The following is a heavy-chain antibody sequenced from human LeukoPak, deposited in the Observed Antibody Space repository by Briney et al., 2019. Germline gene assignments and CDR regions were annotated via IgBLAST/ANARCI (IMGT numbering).Heavy chain of an antibody. D-gene: IGHD6-6*01. CDR2: INSDGSST. V-gene: IGHV3-74*01. CDR1: GFTFSSYW. J-gene: IGHJ5*02. Sequence: QPGGSLRLSCAASGFTFSSYWMHWVRQAPGKGLVWVSRINSDGSSTSYADSVKGRLTISRDNSKNTLYLQMNSLRAEDTAVYCCARNLLAAPSRDWFDPWGQGTLVTVSS. CDR3: ARNLLAAPSRDWFDP.